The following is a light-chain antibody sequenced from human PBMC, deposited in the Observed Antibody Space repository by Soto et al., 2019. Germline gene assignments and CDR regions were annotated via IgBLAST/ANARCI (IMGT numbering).Light chain of an antibody. CDR2: LGS. J-gene: IGKJ5*01. CDR3: MQALQRGIT. V-gene: IGKV2-28*01. Sequence: DIVKTQSPLSLPVTPGEPASISCRSSQSLLHSNGYNYLDWYLQKPGQSPQLLIYLGSNRASGVPDRFSGSGSGTDFTLKISRVEAEDVGVYYCMQALQRGITFGQGTRLEIK. CDR1: QSLLHSNGYNY.